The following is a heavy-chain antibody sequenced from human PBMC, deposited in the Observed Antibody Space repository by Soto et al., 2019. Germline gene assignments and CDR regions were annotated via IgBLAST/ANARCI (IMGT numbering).Heavy chain of an antibody. V-gene: IGHV4-59*01. J-gene: IGHJ4*02. Sequence: PSETLSLTCIVSVGSFSSFCWSWIRQPPGKGLEWIGYICYSDITNYNPSLKSRVTISVDTTKNQFSLKLSSVTAAETAVYYCETGAYRQRWNNGQYDYWGQGALVTVSS. CDR2: ICYSDIT. CDR3: ETGAYRQRWNNGQYDY. D-gene: IGHD3-16*01. CDR1: VGSFSSFC.